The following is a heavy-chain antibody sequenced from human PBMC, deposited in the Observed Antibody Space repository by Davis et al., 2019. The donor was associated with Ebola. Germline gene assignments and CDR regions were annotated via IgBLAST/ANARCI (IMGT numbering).Heavy chain of an antibody. Sequence: GESLKISCAASGFTFSSYSMNWVRQAPGKGLEWVSSISSSSSYIYYADSVKGRLTISSDNAKNSLYLQMNSLRVEDTAVYYCARDEYYYDSSGYHQYTDYWGQGTLVTVSS. V-gene: IGHV3-21*01. J-gene: IGHJ4*02. CDR2: ISSSSSYI. CDR3: ARDEYYYDSSGYHQYTDY. CDR1: GFTFSSYS. D-gene: IGHD3-22*01.